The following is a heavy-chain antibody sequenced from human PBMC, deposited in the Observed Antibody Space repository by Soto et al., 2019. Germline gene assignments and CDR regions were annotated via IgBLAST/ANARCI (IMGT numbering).Heavy chain of an antibody. D-gene: IGHD3-3*01. CDR3: ARIPPSFRVPITFPSK. Sequence: GESLKISCTGSGYSFTNYCITWVRQMPGKGLEWMGRIDPSDSYTNYSPSFQGHVTISTDKSIDTAYLQWSSLKASDTAIYYCARIPPSFRVPITFPSKWGPGPMLTVYS. V-gene: IGHV5-10-1*01. CDR1: GYSFTNYC. J-gene: IGHJ4*02. CDR2: IDPSDSYT.